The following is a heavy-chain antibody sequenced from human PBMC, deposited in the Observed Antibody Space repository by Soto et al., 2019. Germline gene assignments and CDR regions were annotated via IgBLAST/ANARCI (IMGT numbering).Heavy chain of an antibody. CDR2: IYPGDSDT. CDR3: ARGYCSTTICDPWFDP. V-gene: IGHV5-51*01. CDR1: GYSFTSYW. D-gene: IGHD2-15*01. J-gene: IGHJ5*02. Sequence: GESLKISCTGVGYSFTSYWIAWVRQMSGKGLEWMGIIYPGDSDTRYSPSFQGQVTISADKSITTVYLQWSSLKASDTAMYYCARGYCSTTICDPWFDPWGQGTLVTVSS.